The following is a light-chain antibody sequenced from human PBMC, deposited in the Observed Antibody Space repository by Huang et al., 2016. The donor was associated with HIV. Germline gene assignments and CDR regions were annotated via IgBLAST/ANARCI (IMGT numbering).Light chain of an antibody. J-gene: IGKJ1*01. Sequence: DIQLTQSPSFLAASFGDSVTITCRENESINILLNWYQQKSGKAPKVLIFGASRLPSGVPSRFTGRGSGTYFTLTISSLQPEDFATYYCQQSYSTPRTFGQGTKVEIK. V-gene: IGKV1-39*01. CDR2: GAS. CDR1: ESINIL. CDR3: QQSYSTPRT.